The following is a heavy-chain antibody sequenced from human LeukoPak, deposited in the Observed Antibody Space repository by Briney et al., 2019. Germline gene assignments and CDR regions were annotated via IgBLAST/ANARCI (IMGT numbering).Heavy chain of an antibody. CDR2: ISYDGSNK. Sequence: GGSLRLSCAASGLTFSSYGMHWVRQAPGKGLEWVAVISYDGSNKYYADSVKGRFTISRDNSKNTLYLQMNSLRAEDTAVYYCAKDFTDDAFDIWGQGTMVTVSS. CDR1: GLTFSSYG. J-gene: IGHJ3*02. CDR3: AKDFTDDAFDI. V-gene: IGHV3-30*18.